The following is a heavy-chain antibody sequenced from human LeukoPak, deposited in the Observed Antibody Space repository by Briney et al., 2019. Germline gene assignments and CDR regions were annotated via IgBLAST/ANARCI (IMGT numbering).Heavy chain of an antibody. CDR2: ISAYNGNT. Sequence: ASVKVSCKASGYTFTSYSISWVRQAPGQGLEWMGWISAYNGNTNYAQKLQGRVTMTTDTSTSTAYMELRSLRSDDTAVYYCARLTGRQGSYYYMDVWGKGTTVTVSS. CDR3: ARLTGRQGSYYYMDV. CDR1: GYTFTSYS. J-gene: IGHJ6*03. V-gene: IGHV1-18*01.